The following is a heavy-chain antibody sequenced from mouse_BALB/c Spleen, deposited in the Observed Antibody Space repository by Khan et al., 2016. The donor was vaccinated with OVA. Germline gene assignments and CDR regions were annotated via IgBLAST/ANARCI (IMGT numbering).Heavy chain of an antibody. CDR1: GYSFTNYI. Sequence: VQLQQFGPELVKPGASVKMSCKASGYSFTNYIIHWVKQEPGQGLEWIGYINPHNDGAKYNEKFKGKATLTSDKSSSTAYMELSGLTSEDSAVYYCARDYGRSFWFAYWGQGTLVTVSA. CDR3: ARDYGRSFWFAY. CDR2: INPHNDGA. V-gene: IGHV1S136*01. D-gene: IGHD1-1*01. J-gene: IGHJ3*01.